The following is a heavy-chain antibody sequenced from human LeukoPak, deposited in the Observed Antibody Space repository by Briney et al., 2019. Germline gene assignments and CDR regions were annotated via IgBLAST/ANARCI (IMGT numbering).Heavy chain of an antibody. V-gene: IGHV1-69*05. CDR3: AIGLPPALYSSSGWFDP. J-gene: IGHJ5*02. D-gene: IGHD6-6*01. CDR1: GGTFSSYA. Sequence: ASVKVSCKASGGTFSSYAISWVRQAPGQGLEWMGGIIPIFGTANYAQKFQGRVTITTDESTSTAYMELSSLRSEDTAVYYCAIGLPPALYSSSGWFDPWGQGTLVTVYS. CDR2: IIPIFGTA.